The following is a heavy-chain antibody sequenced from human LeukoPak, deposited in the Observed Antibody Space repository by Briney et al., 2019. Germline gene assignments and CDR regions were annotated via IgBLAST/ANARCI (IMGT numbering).Heavy chain of an antibody. D-gene: IGHD3-16*01. CDR3: AKGGDNWDH. Sequence: GGSLRLSCAASRFTFSSYAMTWVRQAPGKGLEWVSTITGSGGSTYYADSVKGRFTISRDNSKNTLYLQMNSLRAEDTAVYYCAKGGDNWDHWGQGTLVTVSS. V-gene: IGHV3-23*01. CDR1: RFTFSSYA. J-gene: IGHJ4*02. CDR2: ITGSGGST.